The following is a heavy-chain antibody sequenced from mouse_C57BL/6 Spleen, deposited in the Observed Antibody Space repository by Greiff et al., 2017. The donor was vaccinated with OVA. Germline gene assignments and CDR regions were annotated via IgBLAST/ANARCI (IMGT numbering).Heavy chain of an antibody. Sequence: VQLQESGAELVKPGASVKISCKASGYAFSSYWMNWVKQRPGKGLEWIGQIYPGDGDTNYNGKFKGKATLTADKSSSTAYMQLSSLTSEDSAVYFCAKTAQATLFDYWGQGTTLTVSS. CDR2: IYPGDGDT. V-gene: IGHV1-80*01. J-gene: IGHJ2*01. D-gene: IGHD3-2*02. CDR3: AKTAQATLFDY. CDR1: GYAFSSYW.